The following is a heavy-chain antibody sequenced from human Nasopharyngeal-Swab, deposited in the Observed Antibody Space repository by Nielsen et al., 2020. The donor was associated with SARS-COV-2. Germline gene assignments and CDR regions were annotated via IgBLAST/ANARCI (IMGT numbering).Heavy chain of an antibody. CDR3: VGSSWYGDYYYYYGMDV. J-gene: IGHJ6*02. CDR1: GGSISSRSYY. Sequence: GSLRLSCTVSGGSISSRSYYWGWIRQPPGKGLEWIGSIYYSGSTYYNPSLKSRVTISVDTSKNQFSLKLSSVTAADTAVYYCVGSSWYGDYYYYYGMDVWGQGTTVTVSS. CDR2: IYYSGST. V-gene: IGHV4-39*07. D-gene: IGHD6-13*01.